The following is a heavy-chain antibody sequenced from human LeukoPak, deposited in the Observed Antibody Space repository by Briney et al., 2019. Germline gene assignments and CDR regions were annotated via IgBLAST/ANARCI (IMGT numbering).Heavy chain of an antibody. Sequence: PGGSLRLSCAASGFTFDDYAMHWVRQAPGKGLEWVSGISWNSGSIAYADSVKGRFTISRDNAKNSLYLQMNSLRAEGTALYYCAKDSLFLSDWYNAVFDYWGQGTLVTVSS. CDR3: AKDSLFLSDWYNAVFDY. J-gene: IGHJ4*02. D-gene: IGHD6-19*01. V-gene: IGHV3-9*01. CDR1: GFTFDDYA. CDR2: ISWNSGSI.